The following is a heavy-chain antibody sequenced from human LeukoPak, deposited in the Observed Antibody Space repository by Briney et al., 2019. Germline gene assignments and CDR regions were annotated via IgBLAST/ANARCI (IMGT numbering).Heavy chain of an antibody. CDR3: ARDRGYCSGGSCSPGWFDP. Sequence: SQTLSLTCTVSGGSISSGSYYWSWIRQPPGKGLEWIGCIYYSGSTNYNPSLKSRVTISVDRSKNQFSLKLSSVTAADTAVYYCARDRGYCSGGSCSPGWFDPWGQGTLVTVSS. CDR2: IYYSGST. D-gene: IGHD2-15*01. V-gene: IGHV4-61*01. J-gene: IGHJ5*02. CDR1: GGSISSGSYY.